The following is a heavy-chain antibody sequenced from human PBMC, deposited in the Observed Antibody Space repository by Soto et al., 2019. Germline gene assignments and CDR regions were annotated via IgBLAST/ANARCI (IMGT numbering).Heavy chain of an antibody. CDR2: IYYSGST. V-gene: IGHV4-59*01. D-gene: IGHD3-22*01. CDR3: ARGYYDSSGPFDY. CDR1: GGSISSYY. Sequence: SETLSLTCTVSGGSISSYYWSWIRQPPGKGLEWIGYIYYSGSTNYNPSLKSRVTISVDTSKNQYSLKLSSVTAADTAVYYCARGYYDSSGPFDYWGQGTLVTVSS. J-gene: IGHJ4*02.